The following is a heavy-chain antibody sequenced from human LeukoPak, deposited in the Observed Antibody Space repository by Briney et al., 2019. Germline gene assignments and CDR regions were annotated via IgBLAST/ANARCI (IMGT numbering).Heavy chain of an antibody. V-gene: IGHV3-49*04. CDR3: TQSPVVGTAFDY. D-gene: IGHD1-14*01. Sequence: GGSLRLSCAASGFTFGDYAMSWVRQAPGKGLEWVGFIRSKAYGGTTEYAASVKGRFTISRDDSKSIAYLQMNSLKTEDTAVYYCTQSPVVGTAFDYWGQGTLVTVSS. CDR1: GFTFGDYA. CDR2: IRSKAYGGTT. J-gene: IGHJ4*02.